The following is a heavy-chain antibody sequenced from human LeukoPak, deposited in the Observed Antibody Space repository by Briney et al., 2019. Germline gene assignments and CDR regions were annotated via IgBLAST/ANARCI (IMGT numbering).Heavy chain of an antibody. CDR2: ISSSGSTI. D-gene: IGHD2-15*01. Sequence: GGSLRLSCAASGFTFSDYYMSWIRQAPGKGLEWVSYISSSGSTIYYADSVKGRFTISRDNAKNSLYLQMNSLRAEDTAVYYCARESAPYCSGGSCYSGLHDFDYWGQGTLVTVSS. V-gene: IGHV3-11*04. J-gene: IGHJ4*02. CDR3: ARESAPYCSGGSCYSGLHDFDY. CDR1: GFTFSDYY.